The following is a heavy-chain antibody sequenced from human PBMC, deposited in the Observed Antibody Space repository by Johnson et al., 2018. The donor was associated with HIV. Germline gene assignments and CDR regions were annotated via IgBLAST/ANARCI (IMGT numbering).Heavy chain of an antibody. J-gene: IGHJ3*02. CDR2: ISYDGSNK. CDR1: GFTFSDYY. V-gene: IGHV3-30*03. Sequence: QVLLVESGGGLVKPGGSLRLSCAASGFTFSDYYMSWIRQAPGKGLEWVAVISYDGSNKYYADSVKGRFTISRDNSKNTLYLQMNSLRAEDTAVYYCARDLVVGATPDHDAFDIWGQGTMVTVSS. D-gene: IGHD1-26*01. CDR3: ARDLVVGATPDHDAFDI.